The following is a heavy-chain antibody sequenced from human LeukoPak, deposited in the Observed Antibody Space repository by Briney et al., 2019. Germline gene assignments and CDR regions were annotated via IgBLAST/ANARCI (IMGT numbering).Heavy chain of an antibody. J-gene: IGHJ4*02. D-gene: IGHD3-10*01. CDR1: GYTFTGYY. Sequence: ASVKVSCKASGYTFTGYYMHWVRQAPGQGLEWMGWINPNSGGTNYAQKFQGRVTMTRDTSISTVYMELSRLRSDDTAVYYCARGYGSGSYYPYWGQGTLVTVSS. V-gene: IGHV1-2*02. CDR3: ARGYGSGSYYPY. CDR2: INPNSGGT.